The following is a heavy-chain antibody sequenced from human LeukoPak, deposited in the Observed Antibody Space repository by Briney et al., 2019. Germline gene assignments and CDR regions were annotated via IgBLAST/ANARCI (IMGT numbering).Heavy chain of an antibody. Sequence: PGRSLRLSCAASGFSFRSYTTHWVRQAPGKGPDWVASLSHDGSNKYYADSVKGRFTISRDNSKNTLYLNMDSLRTDDTATYYCTTPPIYYSGYQWGQGTLVTVSS. CDR3: TTPPIYYSGYQ. V-gene: IGHV3-30*04. CDR2: LSHDGSNK. J-gene: IGHJ4*02. D-gene: IGHD5-12*01. CDR1: GFSFRSYT.